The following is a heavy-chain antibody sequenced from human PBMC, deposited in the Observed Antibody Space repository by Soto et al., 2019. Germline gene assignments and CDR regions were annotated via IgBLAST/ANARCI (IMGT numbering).Heavy chain of an antibody. CDR1: GYTYTRDG. CDR3: ARDQWAVVPAAIRDYYGMDF. J-gene: IGHJ6*02. D-gene: IGHD2-2*02. CDR2: ISAYNGNT. Sequence: VPVKVYCTTSGYTYTRDGISWGRQDKGQGLELMGWISAYNGNTNYAQKLQGRVTMTTDTSTSTAYMELSRLRSDDTAVYYCARDQWAVVPAAIRDYYGMDFWVQGTTVTGSS. V-gene: IGHV1-18*01.